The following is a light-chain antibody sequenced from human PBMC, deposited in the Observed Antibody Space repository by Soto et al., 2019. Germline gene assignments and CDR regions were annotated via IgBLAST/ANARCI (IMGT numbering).Light chain of an antibody. V-gene: IGLV2-14*03. J-gene: IGLJ1*01. CDR3: SSYTTRNTEA. Sequence: QSVLTQPASVSGSPGQSITISCIGTSSDVGAFNYVSWYQHHPGKASKFIIYDVIVRPSGVSNRFSASKSGNTASLTISGLQAEDEADYYCSSYTTRNTEAFGTGTKVTVL. CDR1: SSDVGAFNY. CDR2: DVI.